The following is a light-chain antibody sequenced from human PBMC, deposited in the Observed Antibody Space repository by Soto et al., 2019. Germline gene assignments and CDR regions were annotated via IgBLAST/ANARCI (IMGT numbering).Light chain of an antibody. CDR3: SSYAGSNIVV. V-gene: IGLV2-8*01. CDR2: EVS. J-gene: IGLJ2*01. Sequence: QSVLTQPPSGSGSPGQSVTIYCTGTSSDVGGYNFVSWYQQHPGKAPKLMIYEVSERPSGVPDRFSGSKSGNTASLTVSGLQAEDEADYYCSSYAGSNIVVFGGGTKLTVL. CDR1: SSDVGGYNF.